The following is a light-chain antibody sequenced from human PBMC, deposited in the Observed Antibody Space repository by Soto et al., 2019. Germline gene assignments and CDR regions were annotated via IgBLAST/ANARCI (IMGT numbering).Light chain of an antibody. Sequence: SYELTQPPSVSVAPGQTASIACGGNNIGGKSVHWYQQKPGQAPVLVVFDDSDRPSGIPDRFSGSNSGNTATLTISRVEAGDEADFYCQVWDSSSDHVVFGGGTKVTVL. V-gene: IGLV3-21*02. CDR1: NIGGKS. CDR3: QVWDSSSDHVV. CDR2: DDS. J-gene: IGLJ2*01.